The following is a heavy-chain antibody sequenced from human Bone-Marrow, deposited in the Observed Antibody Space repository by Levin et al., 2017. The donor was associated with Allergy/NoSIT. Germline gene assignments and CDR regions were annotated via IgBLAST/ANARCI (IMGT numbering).Heavy chain of an antibody. D-gene: IGHD3-10*01. CDR3: ARLDGYNFGS. Sequence: SETLSLTCTVSNDSIGRGGYYWSWIRQHPGKGLEHIGYISHRGNTYYNPSLKSRLTMSLDTSNNQFSLNLISVTAADTAIYYCARLDGYNFGSWGQGTPVIVSS. CDR1: NDSIGRGGYY. CDR2: ISHRGNT. J-gene: IGHJ4*02. V-gene: IGHV4-31*03.